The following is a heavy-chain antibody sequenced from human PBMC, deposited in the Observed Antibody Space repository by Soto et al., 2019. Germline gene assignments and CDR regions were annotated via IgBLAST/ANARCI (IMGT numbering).Heavy chain of an antibody. Sequence: TSETLSLTCAVYSESFSSYYWSWVRQPPGKGLEWIGEINHSGSTNYNPSLKSRVTISVDTSKNQFSLKLSSVTAADTAVYYCARTSRFDYWGQGTLVTVSS. J-gene: IGHJ4*02. D-gene: IGHD6-6*01. CDR1: SESFSSYY. CDR2: INHSGST. CDR3: ARTSRFDY. V-gene: IGHV4-34*01.